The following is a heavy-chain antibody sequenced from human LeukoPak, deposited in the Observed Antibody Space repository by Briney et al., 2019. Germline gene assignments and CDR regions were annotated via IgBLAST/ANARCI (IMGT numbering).Heavy chain of an antibody. Sequence: GESLKISCKGSGYSFSNYWIGWVRQMPGKGLEWMGIIYPGDYDTRYSPSFQGQVTISADKSISTAYLQWSSLKASDTAMYYCASSVVGAAFDIWGQGTMVTVSS. J-gene: IGHJ3*02. V-gene: IGHV5-51*01. CDR2: IYPGDYDT. CDR1: GYSFSNYW. CDR3: ASSVVGAAFDI. D-gene: IGHD3-10*01.